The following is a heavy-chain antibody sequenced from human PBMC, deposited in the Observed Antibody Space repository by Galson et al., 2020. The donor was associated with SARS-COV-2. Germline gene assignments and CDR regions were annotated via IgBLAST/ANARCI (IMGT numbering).Heavy chain of an antibody. D-gene: IGHD4-17*01. V-gene: IGHV3-33*01. J-gene: IGHJ6*03. Sequence: GESLKISCAAPGFTFSSYGMHWVRQAPGKGLEWVAVIWYDGSNKYYADSVKGRFTISRDNSKNTLYLQMNSLRAEDTAVYYCARDRIGGDHWGYYMDVWGKGTTVTVSS. CDR2: IWYDGSNK. CDR1: GFTFSSYG. CDR3: ARDRIGGDHWGYYMDV.